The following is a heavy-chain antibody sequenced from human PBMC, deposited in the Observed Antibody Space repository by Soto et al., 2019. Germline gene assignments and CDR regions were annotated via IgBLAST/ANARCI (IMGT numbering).Heavy chain of an antibody. Sequence: PSETLSLTCAFYGGSFDDFYWSWVRQSPGKGLEWVGEISHDGGTNYSPSLASRVSISVDTSKNQFSLKLNSVTAADTAVYYCARSSHKESWFDPWGQGTLVTVSS. J-gene: IGHJ5*02. CDR3: ARSSHKESWFDP. D-gene: IGHD6-13*01. CDR2: ISHDGGT. CDR1: GGSFDDFY. V-gene: IGHV4-34*01.